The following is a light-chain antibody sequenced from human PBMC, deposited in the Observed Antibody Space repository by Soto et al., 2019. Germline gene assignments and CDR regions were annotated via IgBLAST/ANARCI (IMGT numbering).Light chain of an antibody. CDR3: NTHNNWLVAT. CDR2: GAS. Sequence: EMVMTQSPATLSVSPGERVTLSCRASRSISNNLAWYQQKPGQAPRLLIYGASTRATGIPARFSGSGSGTEFTLTISSLQSEFCAMYYCNTHNNWLVATLGGGTKVDIK. J-gene: IGKJ4*01. V-gene: IGKV3-15*01. CDR1: RSISNN.